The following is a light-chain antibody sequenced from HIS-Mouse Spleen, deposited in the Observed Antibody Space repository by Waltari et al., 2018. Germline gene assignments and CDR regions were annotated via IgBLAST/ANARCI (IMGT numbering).Light chain of an antibody. CDR1: SSNIGSNT. CDR2: SNT. CDR3: AAWDDSLNGNYV. V-gene: IGLV1-44*01. J-gene: IGLJ1*01. Sequence: QSVLTQPPSASGTPGQRVTISCSGSSSNIGSNTVNWYQQLPGTAPQLLTYSNTQRPSGVPDRFSGSKSGTSASLAISGLQSEDEADYYCAAWDDSLNGNYVFGTGTKVTVL.